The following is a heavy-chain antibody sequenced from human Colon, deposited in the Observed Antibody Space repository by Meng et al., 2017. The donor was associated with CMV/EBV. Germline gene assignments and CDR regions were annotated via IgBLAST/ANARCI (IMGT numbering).Heavy chain of an antibody. V-gene: IGHV3-74*01. CDR2: INSDGTII. Sequence: GGSLRLSCATSGFTFSTYWMHWVRQVPGKGLVWVSRINSDGTIIDYADSVKGRFTISRDNAKNTLDLQMNSLRGEDTAVFYCVRGAPFDYWGQGTLVTVSS. J-gene: IGHJ4*02. CDR3: VRGAPFDY. CDR1: GFTFSTYW.